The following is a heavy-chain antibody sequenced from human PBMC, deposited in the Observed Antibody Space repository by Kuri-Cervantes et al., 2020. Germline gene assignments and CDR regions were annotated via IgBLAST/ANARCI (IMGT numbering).Heavy chain of an antibody. CDR3: ARDFGSGYFDY. D-gene: IGHD3-3*01. Sequence: GGSLRLSCAASGFTFDDYAMHWVRQAPGKGLEWVSGISWNSGSIGYADSVKGRFTISRDNAKNSLYLQMNSLRSDDTAVYYCARDFGSGYFDYWGQGTLVTVSS. CDR1: GFTFDDYA. J-gene: IGHJ4*02. V-gene: IGHV3-9*01. CDR2: ISWNSGSI.